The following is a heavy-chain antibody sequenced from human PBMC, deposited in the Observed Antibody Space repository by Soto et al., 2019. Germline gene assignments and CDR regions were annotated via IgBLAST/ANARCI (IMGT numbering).Heavy chain of an antibody. D-gene: IGHD6-13*01. CDR1: GYTFTSYY. CDR3: ARVSPSSRTAEP. V-gene: IGHV1-18*04. J-gene: IGHJ4*02. CDR2: ISAYNGST. Sequence: ASVKVSCTASGYTFTSYYMHWVRQAPGQGLEWMGRISAYNGSTSYAQNLQGRVTMTRDTSTTTAYMELRSLKSDDTAVYYCARVSPSSRTAEPWGQGTLVTVSS.